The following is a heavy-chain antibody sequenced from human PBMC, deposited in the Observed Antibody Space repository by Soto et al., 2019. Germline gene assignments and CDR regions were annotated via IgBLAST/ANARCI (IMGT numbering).Heavy chain of an antibody. CDR1: GYTFTSYG. Sequence: ASVKVSCKASGYTFTSYGISWVRQAPGQGLEWMGWISAYNGNTNYAQKLQGRVTMTTDTSTSTAYMELRSLRCDDTAVYFCARCERDYYGSVSYHSYWGQGTLVTVSS. V-gene: IGHV1-18*01. J-gene: IGHJ4*01. CDR3: ARCERDYYGSVSYHSY. CDR2: ISAYNGNT. D-gene: IGHD3-10*01.